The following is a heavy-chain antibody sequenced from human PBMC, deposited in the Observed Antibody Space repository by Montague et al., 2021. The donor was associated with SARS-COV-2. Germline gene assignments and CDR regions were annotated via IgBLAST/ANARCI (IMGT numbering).Heavy chain of an antibody. J-gene: IGHJ4*02. D-gene: IGHD3-22*01. Sequence: SLRLSCAASGFTFSSYGMNWVRQAPGKGLEWVAVIPYDGGNKYYADSVKGRFTISRDNSKNTLYLQMNSLRAEDTAVYYCARDGSGYYDSSGYFDYWGQGTLVTVSS. CDR2: IPYDGGNK. CDR3: ARDGSGYYDSSGYFDY. CDR1: GFTFSSYG. V-gene: IGHV3-33*05.